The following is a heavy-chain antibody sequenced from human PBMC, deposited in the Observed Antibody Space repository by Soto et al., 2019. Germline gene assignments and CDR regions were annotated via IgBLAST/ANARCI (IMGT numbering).Heavy chain of an antibody. CDR2: IIPIFGTA. V-gene: IGHV1-69*13. Sequence: SVKVSCKASGGTFSSYAISWVRQAPGQGLEWMGGIIPIFGTANYAQKFQGRVTITADESTSTAYMELSSLRSEDTAVYYCARESRPYYDSSGYHDAFDIWGQGTMVTVSS. J-gene: IGHJ3*02. CDR1: GGTFSSYA. D-gene: IGHD3-22*01. CDR3: ARESRPYYDSSGYHDAFDI.